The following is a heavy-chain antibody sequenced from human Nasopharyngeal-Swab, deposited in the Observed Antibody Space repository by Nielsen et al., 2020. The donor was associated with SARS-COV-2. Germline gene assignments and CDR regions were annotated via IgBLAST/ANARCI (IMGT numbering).Heavy chain of an antibody. CDR3: AKAGRDISSTSDFDV. Sequence: GGSLRLSCEGHGFTFSRFAMSWVRQAPGQGLEWVSGISNDGGTTYYADSVEGRFTISRDNSKNTLFLQMNNLRTDETAVYYCAKAGRDISSTSDFDVWGRGTMVTVSS. CDR2: ISNDGGTT. CDR1: GFTFSRFA. D-gene: IGHD3-9*01. V-gene: IGHV3-23*01. J-gene: IGHJ3*01.